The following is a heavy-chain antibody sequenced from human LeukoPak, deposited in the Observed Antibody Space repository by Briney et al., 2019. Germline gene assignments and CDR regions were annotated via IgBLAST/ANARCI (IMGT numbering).Heavy chain of an antibody. J-gene: IGHJ4*02. D-gene: IGHD3-22*01. Sequence: TSETLSLTCTVSGGSITNYYWSWIRQPPGKGLEWIGYIYYSGSTNYNPSLKSRVTISVDTSNNQFSLKLISVPAAATAVYYCARGVGSGYTDYWGQGALVTVSS. CDR3: ARGVGSGYTDY. CDR1: GGSITNYY. CDR2: IYYSGST. V-gene: IGHV4-59*01.